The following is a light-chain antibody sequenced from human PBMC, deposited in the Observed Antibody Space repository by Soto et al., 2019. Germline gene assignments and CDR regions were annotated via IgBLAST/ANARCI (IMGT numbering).Light chain of an antibody. CDR2: AAS. CDR3: QKYNSAPQT. CDR1: QGISNY. J-gene: IGKJ3*01. V-gene: IGKV1-27*01. Sequence: PSSLSASVGDRVTITCRASQGISNYLAWYQQKPGKVPKLLIYAASTLQSGVPSRFSGSGSGTDFTLTISSLQPEDVATYYYQKYNSAPQTVGPGTKVDSK.